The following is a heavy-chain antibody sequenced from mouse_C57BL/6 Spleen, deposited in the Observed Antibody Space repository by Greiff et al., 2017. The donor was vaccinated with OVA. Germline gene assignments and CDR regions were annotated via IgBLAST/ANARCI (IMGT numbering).Heavy chain of an antibody. J-gene: IGHJ3*01. CDR1: GFTFSSYA. D-gene: IGHD2-4*01. Sequence: VQLQQSGGGLVKPGGSLKLSCAASGFTFSSYAMPWVRQTPEQRLEWVATISDGGSYTYYPDNVKGRFTISRDNAKNNLYLQMSHLKSEDTAMYYGAREGDYDDWLDYWGQGTLVTVSA. CDR3: AREGDYDDWLDY. V-gene: IGHV5-4*01. CDR2: ISDGGSYT.